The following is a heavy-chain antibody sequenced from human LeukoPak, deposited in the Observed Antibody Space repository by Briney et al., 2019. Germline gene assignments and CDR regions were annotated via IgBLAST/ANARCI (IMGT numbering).Heavy chain of an antibody. Sequence: ASVKVSCKASGYTFTSYYMHWVRQAPGQGLEWMGIINPSGGSTSYAQKFQGRVTMTRDTSTSTAYMELSSLRSEDTAVYYCARDGNAGALDYWGQGTLVTVSS. D-gene: IGHD1-26*01. CDR1: GYTFTSYY. V-gene: IGHV1-46*01. J-gene: IGHJ4*02. CDR2: INPSGGST. CDR3: ARDGNAGALDY.